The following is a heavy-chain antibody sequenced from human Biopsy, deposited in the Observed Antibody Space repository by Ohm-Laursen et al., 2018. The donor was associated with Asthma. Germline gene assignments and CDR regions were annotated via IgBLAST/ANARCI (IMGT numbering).Heavy chain of an antibody. J-gene: IGHJ4*02. CDR3: AKRRGYSGHDNDY. D-gene: IGHD5-12*01. V-gene: IGHV3-30*18. Sequence: SLSLSCSASGFMLRSFGMHWVRQAPGKGLEWVAVISYDGNHKFYEDSVKGRFTISRDNSKNTLYLQMNSLRTEDTAVYYCAKRRGYSGHDNDYWGRGTLVIVSS. CDR1: GFMLRSFG. CDR2: ISYDGNHK.